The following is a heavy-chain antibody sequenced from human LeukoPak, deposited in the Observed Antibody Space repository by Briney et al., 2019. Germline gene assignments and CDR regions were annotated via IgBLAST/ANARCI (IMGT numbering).Heavy chain of an antibody. Sequence: SETLSLTCAVSGYSISSGYSWGWIRQPPGKGPEWIGYIYYSGSTNYNPSLKSRVTISVDTSKNQFPLKLSSVTAADTAVFYCARGGSSGWLLDYWGQGTLVTVSS. J-gene: IGHJ4*02. V-gene: IGHV4-38-2*01. CDR2: IYYSGST. CDR1: GYSISSGYS. D-gene: IGHD6-19*01. CDR3: ARGGSSGWLLDY.